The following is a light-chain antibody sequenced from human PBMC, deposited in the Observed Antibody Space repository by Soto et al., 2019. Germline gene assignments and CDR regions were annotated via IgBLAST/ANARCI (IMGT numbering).Light chain of an antibody. J-gene: IGLJ2*01. Sequence: SYELTQPPSVSVAPGKTARITCGGNNIGSKSVHWYQQKPGQAPVLVIYYDSDRPSGIPERCSGSNSGNTATLTISRVEDGDEADYYCQVWDSSSDHPEVFGGGTQLTVL. CDR2: YDS. CDR3: QVWDSSSDHPEV. CDR1: NIGSKS. V-gene: IGLV3-21*04.